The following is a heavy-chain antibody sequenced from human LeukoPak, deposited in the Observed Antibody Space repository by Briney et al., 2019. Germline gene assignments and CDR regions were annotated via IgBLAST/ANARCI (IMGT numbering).Heavy chain of an antibody. CDR1: GFTFSNYA. CDR2: INHSGST. CDR3: ARGRYNWNYKYYFDY. Sequence: GSLRLSCAASGFTFSNYAMRWVRQAPGKGLEWIGEINHSGSTNYNPSLKSRVTISVDTSKNQFSLKLSSVTAADTAVYYCARGRYNWNYKYYFDYWGQGTLVTVSS. J-gene: IGHJ4*02. D-gene: IGHD1-7*01. V-gene: IGHV4-34*01.